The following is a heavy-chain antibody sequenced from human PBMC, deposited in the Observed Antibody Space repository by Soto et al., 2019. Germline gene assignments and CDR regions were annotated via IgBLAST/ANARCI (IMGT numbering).Heavy chain of an antibody. V-gene: IGHV3-7*05. CDR2: IKQDGSEK. J-gene: IGHJ4*02. CDR1: GFTFSDSW. Sequence: GGSLRLSCAVSGFTFSDSWMTWVRQAPGKGPEWMTTIKQDGSEKYYVDFVRGRFTISRDNAKNLLYLEMNSLRVEDAAVYYCATERSIVYWGQGTLVTVSS. D-gene: IGHD3-22*01. CDR3: ATERSIVY.